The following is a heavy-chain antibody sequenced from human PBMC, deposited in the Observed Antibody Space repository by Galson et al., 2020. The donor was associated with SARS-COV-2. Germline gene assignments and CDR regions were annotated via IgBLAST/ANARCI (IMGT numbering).Heavy chain of an antibody. CDR3: ARIEKLVVTAIGAIYNWFDP. D-gene: IGHD2-21*02. V-gene: IGHV4-34*01. J-gene: IGHJ5*02. CDR2: INHSGST. Sequence: SETLSLTCAVYGGSFSGYYWSWIRQPPGKGLEWIGEINHSGSTNYNPSLKSRVTISVDTSKNQFSLKLSSVTAADTAVYYCARIEKLVVTAIGAIYNWFDPWGQGTLVTVSS. CDR1: GGSFSGYY.